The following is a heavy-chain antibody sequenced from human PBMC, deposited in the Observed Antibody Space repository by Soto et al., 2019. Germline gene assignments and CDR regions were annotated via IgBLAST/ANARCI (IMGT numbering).Heavy chain of an antibody. D-gene: IGHD4-4*01. CDR2: ISGSGGST. CDR3: AKEREDSINEKYDYDYYMGV. Sequence: EVQLLESGGGLVQPGGSLRLSCAASGFTFSSYAMSWVRQAPGKGLEWVSAISGSGGSTYYADSVKGRFTISRDNSKNTLYLQRNRLRAEDTAVDYCAKEREDSINEKYDYDYYMGVWGKGTTVTVSS. V-gene: IGHV3-23*01. J-gene: IGHJ6*03. CDR1: GFTFSSYA.